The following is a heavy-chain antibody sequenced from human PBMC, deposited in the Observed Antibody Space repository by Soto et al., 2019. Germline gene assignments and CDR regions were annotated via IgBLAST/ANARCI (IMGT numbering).Heavy chain of an antibody. CDR3: ARGGNRDWFDP. CDR2: IWYDGSNK. Sequence: GGSLRLSCAASGFTFSSYGMHGVRQAPGKGLEWVAVIWYDGSNKYYADSVKGRFTISRDNSKNTLYLQMNSLRAEDTAVYYCARGGNRDWFDPWGQGTLVTVTS. CDR1: GFTFSSYG. V-gene: IGHV3-33*01. J-gene: IGHJ5*02.